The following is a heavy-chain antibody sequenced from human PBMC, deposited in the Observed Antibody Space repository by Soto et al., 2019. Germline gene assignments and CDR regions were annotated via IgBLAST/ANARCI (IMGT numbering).Heavy chain of an antibody. V-gene: IGHV3-66*01. CDR1: GFSVNNNY. CDR2: IYSGGDTT. J-gene: IGHJ4*02. D-gene: IGHD4-4*01. CDR3: ARGPLTTSPLFFDY. Sequence: EVQLVESGGGLVQPGGSLRLSCAASGFSVNNNYMSWVRQAPGKGLEWVSIIYSGGDTTYYVDSVKGRFTISRDTSKNPLYLQMNSLRAEDTAVYYCARGPLTTSPLFFDYWGQGTLVTVSS.